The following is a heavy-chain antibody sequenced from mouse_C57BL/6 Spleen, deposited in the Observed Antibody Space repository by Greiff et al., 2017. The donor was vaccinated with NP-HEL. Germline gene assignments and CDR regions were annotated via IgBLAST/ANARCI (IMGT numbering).Heavy chain of an antibody. J-gene: IGHJ3*01. CDR1: GYTFTDYE. Sequence: VKLMESGAELVRPGASVTLSCKASGYTFTDYEMHWVKQTPVHGLEWIGAIDPETGGTAYNQKFKGKAILTADKSSSTAYMELRSLTSEDSAVYYCTRRGDGYYNWFAYWGQGTLVTVSA. D-gene: IGHD2-3*01. CDR3: TRRGDGYYNWFAY. V-gene: IGHV1-15*01. CDR2: IDPETGGT.